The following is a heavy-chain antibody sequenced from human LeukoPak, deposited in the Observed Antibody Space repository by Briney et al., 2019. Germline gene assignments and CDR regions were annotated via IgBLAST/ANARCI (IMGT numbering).Heavy chain of an antibody. D-gene: IGHD3-22*01. CDR3: ASLRVQGQILVVIATRGYFDY. V-gene: IGHV4-34*01. J-gene: IGHJ4*02. CDR1: GGSFSGYY. CDR2: INHSGST. Sequence: SETLSLTCAVYGGSFSGYYWSWIRQPPGKGLEWIGEINHSGSTNYNPSLKSRVTISVDTSKNQFSLKLSSVTATESAEYYCASLRVQGQILVVIATRGYFDYGGQGTLVTVSS.